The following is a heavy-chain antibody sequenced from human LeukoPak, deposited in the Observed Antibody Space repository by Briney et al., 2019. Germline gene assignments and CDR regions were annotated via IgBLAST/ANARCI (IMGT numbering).Heavy chain of an antibody. Sequence: SETLSLTCAVSGASLGGYYWSWISQSPGKGLEWIGEINHGGFTNYNPSLKSRVTISVDTSRNQIALRLSSLTAADTAVYFCARSHLWPSGTFDIWGQGTVVAVSS. CDR1: GASLGGYY. CDR3: ARSHLWPSGTFDI. CDR2: INHGGFT. V-gene: IGHV4-34*01. J-gene: IGHJ3*02. D-gene: IGHD5-18*01.